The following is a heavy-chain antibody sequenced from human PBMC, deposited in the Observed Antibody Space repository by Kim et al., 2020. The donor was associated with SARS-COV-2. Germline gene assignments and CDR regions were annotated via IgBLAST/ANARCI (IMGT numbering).Heavy chain of an antibody. V-gene: IGHV4-34*01. CDR1: GGSFSGYY. CDR3: ARGRVVVVPAARSTRDWFDP. Sequence: SETLSLTCAVYGGSFSGYYWSWFRQPPGKGLEWIGEINHSGSTNYNPSLKSRVTISVDTSKNQFSLKLSSVTAADTAVYYCARGRVVVVPAARSTRDWFDPWGQGTLSPSPQ. J-gene: IGHJ5*02. CDR2: INHSGST. D-gene: IGHD2-2*01.